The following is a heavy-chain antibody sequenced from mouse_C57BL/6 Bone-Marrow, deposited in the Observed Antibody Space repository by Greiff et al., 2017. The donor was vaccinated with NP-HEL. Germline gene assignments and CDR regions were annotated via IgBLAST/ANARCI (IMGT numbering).Heavy chain of an antibody. D-gene: IGHD1-1*01. CDR1: GFTFSSYG. CDR3: ARHGHCYSSSPWFAY. V-gene: IGHV5-6*01. CDR2: ISSGGSYT. Sequence: EVKLMESGGDLVKPGGSLKLSCAASGFTFSSYGMSWVRQTPDKRLEWVATISSGGSYTYYPDCVKGRLTISRDNAKNNLYLQMSSLKSKDTAMDYCARHGHCYSSSPWFAYWGQGTLVTVSA. J-gene: IGHJ3*01.